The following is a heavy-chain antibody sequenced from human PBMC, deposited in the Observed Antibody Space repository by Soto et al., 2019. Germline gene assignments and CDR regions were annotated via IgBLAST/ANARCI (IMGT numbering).Heavy chain of an antibody. CDR3: AKDGSLEWFLPLDA. CDR2: ISGGGSDT. CDR1: GFTFRSYA. J-gene: IGHJ5*02. Sequence: EVHLLESGGGLVQPGGSLRLSCSASGFTFRSYAMSWVRQAPGKGLEWVSGISGGGSDTYYSDSVRGRFTISRDNSQNTLYLQMNSLRVEDSAGYFRAKDGSLEWFLPLDAWGQGTLVTVSS. V-gene: IGHV3-23*01. D-gene: IGHD3-3*01.